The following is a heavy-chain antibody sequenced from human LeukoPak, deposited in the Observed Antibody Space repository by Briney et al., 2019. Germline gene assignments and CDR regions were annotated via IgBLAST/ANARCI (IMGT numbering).Heavy chain of an antibody. J-gene: IGHJ4*02. D-gene: IGHD6-13*01. CDR2: ISAYNGNT. Sequence: ASVKVSCKASGYTFTSYGISWVRQAPGQGLEWMGWISAYNGNTNYAQKLQGRVTMTTDTSTSTAYMELRSLRSDDTAVYYCARDLRHHKYSSSWYFLLAYWGQGTLVTVSS. V-gene: IGHV1-18*01. CDR1: GYTFTSYG. CDR3: ARDLRHHKYSSSWYFLLAY.